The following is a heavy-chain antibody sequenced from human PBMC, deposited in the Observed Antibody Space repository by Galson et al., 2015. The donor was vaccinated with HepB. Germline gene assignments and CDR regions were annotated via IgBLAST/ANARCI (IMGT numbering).Heavy chain of an antibody. V-gene: IGHV1-69*10. CDR2: IIPILGIA. CDR1: GGTFSSYA. Sequence: SVKVSCKASGGTFSSYAISWVRQAPGQGLEWMGGIIPILGIANYAQKFQGRVTITADKSTSTAYMELSSLRSEDTAVYYCARDTGGGYCSGGSCYSNYFDYWGQGTLVTVSS. J-gene: IGHJ4*02. D-gene: IGHD2-15*01. CDR3: ARDTGGGYCSGGSCYSNYFDY.